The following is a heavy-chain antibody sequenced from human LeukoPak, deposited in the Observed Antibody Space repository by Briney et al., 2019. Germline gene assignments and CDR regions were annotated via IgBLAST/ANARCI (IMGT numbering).Heavy chain of an antibody. CDR3: ARLNWLFYFDY. J-gene: IGHJ4*02. D-gene: IGHD1-1*01. CDR1: GDSFSSSSFY. V-gene: IGHV4-39*01. Sequence: PSKTLTLTCTVSGDSFSSSSFYWGWIRQSPGKGLEWIGTIYYDGRTSYSPSLGSRVTMSRDTSKNQFSLSLSSMTAADTAIYYCARLNWLFYFDYWGQGTLVTVSS. CDR2: IYYDGRT.